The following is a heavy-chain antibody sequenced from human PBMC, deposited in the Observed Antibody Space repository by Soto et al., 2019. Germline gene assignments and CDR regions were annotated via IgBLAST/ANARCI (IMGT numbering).Heavy chain of an antibody. V-gene: IGHV4-59*08. Sequence: QVQLQESGPGLVKPSETLSLTCTVSGGSISSYYWSWIRQPPGKGLEWIGYIYYSGSTNYNPSLKGRVTLSVDTSKNQFSLKLSSVTAADTAVYYCAGIKKTYYDFWSGYYIPYFDYWGQGTLVTVSS. CDR3: AGIKKTYYDFWSGYYIPYFDY. J-gene: IGHJ4*02. CDR2: IYYSGST. D-gene: IGHD3-3*01. CDR1: GGSISSYY.